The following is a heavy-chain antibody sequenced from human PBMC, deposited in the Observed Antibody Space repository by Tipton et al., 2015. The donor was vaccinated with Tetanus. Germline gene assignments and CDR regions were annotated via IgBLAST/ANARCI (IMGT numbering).Heavy chain of an antibody. V-gene: IGHV4-34*01. Sequence: TLSLTCAVYGGSFSGYYWSWIRQPPGKGLEWIGEINHSGSTDYNPSLKSRVTISVDTSKNQFSLKLSSVTAADTAVYYCARVVAVQDIYWFDPWGQGTLVTVSS. CDR3: ARVVAVQDIYWFDP. CDR2: INHSGST. CDR1: GGSFSGYY. J-gene: IGHJ5*02. D-gene: IGHD2-15*01.